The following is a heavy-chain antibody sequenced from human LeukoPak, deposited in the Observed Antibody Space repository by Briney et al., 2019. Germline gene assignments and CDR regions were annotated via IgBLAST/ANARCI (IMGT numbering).Heavy chain of an antibody. CDR1: GFSFSSYE. CDR2: ISSSGSTR. V-gene: IGHV3-48*03. CDR3: ARVEGSGWSKLCDY. J-gene: IGHJ4*02. D-gene: IGHD6-19*01. Sequence: GGSLRLSCAASGFSFSSYEMNWVRQAPGKGLEWVSYISSSGSTRYYADSVKGRFTMSRDNAKNSLYLQMNSLRAEDTAVYYCARVEGSGWSKLCDYWGQGTLVTVSS.